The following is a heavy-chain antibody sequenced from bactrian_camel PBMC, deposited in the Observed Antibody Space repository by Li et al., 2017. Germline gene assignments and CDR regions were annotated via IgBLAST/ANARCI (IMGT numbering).Heavy chain of an antibody. CDR2: MYPTNDISNNL. V-gene: IGHV3-2*01. Sequence: QVQLVESGGGSVEAGGSLRLSCTASGITSVGNCMGWFRQPPGKEREWVAGMYPTNDISNNLYYAEFAKGRFTISRDKDKSTMFLQMNSLKPEDTAVYHCAALSPVVPGLTCRENWGQGTQVTVS. CDR3: AALSPVVPGLTCREN. D-gene: IGHD6*01. J-gene: IGHJ4*01. CDR1: GITSVGNC.